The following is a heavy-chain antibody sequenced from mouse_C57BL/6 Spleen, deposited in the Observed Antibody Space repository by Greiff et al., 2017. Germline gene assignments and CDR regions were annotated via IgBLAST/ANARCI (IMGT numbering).Heavy chain of an antibody. CDR3: ARPTTDYYAMDY. D-gene: IGHD1-1*01. J-gene: IGHJ4*01. CDR2: IRNKANGYTT. V-gene: IGHV7-3*01. CDR1: GFTFTDYY. Sequence: EVKVVESGGGLVQPGGSLSLSCAASGFTFTDYYMSWVRQPPGKALEWLGFIRNKANGYTTEYSASVKGRFTISRDNSQSILYLQMNALRAEDSATYYCARPTTDYYAMDYWGQGTSVTVSS.